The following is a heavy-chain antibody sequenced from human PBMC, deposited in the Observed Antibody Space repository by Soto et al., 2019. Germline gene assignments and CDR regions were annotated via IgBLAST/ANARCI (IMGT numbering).Heavy chain of an antibody. J-gene: IGHJ4*02. D-gene: IGHD3-10*01. CDR2: IIPIFGTA. V-gene: IGHV1-69*01. CDR3: ARAYYYGSGSYEPLLFDY. Sequence: QVQLVQSGAEVKKPGSSVKVSCKASGGTFSSYAISWVRQAPGQGLEWMGGIIPIFGTANYAQKFQGRVTITADESTSTAYMELSSLRSEDTAVYYCARAYYYGSGSYEPLLFDYWGQGTLVTVSS. CDR1: GGTFSSYA.